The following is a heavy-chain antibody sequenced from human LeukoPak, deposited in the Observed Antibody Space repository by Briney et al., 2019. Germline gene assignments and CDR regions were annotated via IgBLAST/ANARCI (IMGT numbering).Heavy chain of an antibody. CDR2: INWNGGST. CDR3: ARAYDFWSGYRPDY. D-gene: IGHD3-3*01. CDR1: GFTFDDYG. V-gene: IGHV3-20*04. Sequence: GGSLRLSCAASGFTFDDYGMSWVRQAPGKGLEWVSGINWNGGSTGYADSVKGRFTISRDNAKNSLYLQMNSLRAENTALYYCARAYDFWSGYRPDYWGQGTLATVSS. J-gene: IGHJ4*02.